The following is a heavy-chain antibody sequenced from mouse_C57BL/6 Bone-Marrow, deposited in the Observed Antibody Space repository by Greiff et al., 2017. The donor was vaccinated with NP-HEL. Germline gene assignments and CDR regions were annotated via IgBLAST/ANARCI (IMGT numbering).Heavy chain of an antibody. D-gene: IGHD1-1*01. CDR2: IDPEDGET. J-gene: IGHJ2*01. Sequence: EVMLVESGAELVKPGASVKLSCTASGFNIKDYYMHWVKQRTEQGLEWIGRIDPEDGETKYAPKFQGKATITADTSSNTAYLQLSSLTSEDTAVYYCAHYYGSSPWDYWGQGTTLTVSS. CDR1: GFNIKDYY. V-gene: IGHV14-2*01. CDR3: AHYYGSSPWDY.